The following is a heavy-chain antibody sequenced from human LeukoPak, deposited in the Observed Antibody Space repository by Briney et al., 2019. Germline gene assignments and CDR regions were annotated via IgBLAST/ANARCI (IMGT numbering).Heavy chain of an antibody. CDR1: GGSISSYY. CDR2: IYYSGST. CDR3: ARIEDYGGNSVNY. Sequence: SETLSLTGTVSGGSISSYYWSWIRQPPGKGLEWIGYIYYSGSTNYNPSLKSRVTISVDTSKNQFSLKLCSVTAADTAVYYCARIEDYGGNSVNYWGQGTLVTVSS. D-gene: IGHD4-23*01. V-gene: IGHV4-59*01. J-gene: IGHJ4*02.